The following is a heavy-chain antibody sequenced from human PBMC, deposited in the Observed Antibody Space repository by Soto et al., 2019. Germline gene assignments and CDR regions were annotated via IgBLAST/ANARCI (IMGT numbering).Heavy chain of an antibody. V-gene: IGHV1-18*01. CDR1: GYAFTSYG. Sequence: GASVKVSCKASGYAFTSYGISWVRQAPGQGLEWLAWISAYNGNTNYAEKFQGRLTVTADGSTNTAYMELNSLTSEDTAVYYCARIPRYSFPTSDDLDSWGQGTLVTVSS. D-gene: IGHD5-18*01. CDR2: ISAYNGNT. J-gene: IGHJ4*02. CDR3: ARIPRYSFPTSDDLDS.